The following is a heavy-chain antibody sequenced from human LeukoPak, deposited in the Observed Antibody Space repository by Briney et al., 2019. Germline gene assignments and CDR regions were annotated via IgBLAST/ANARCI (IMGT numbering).Heavy chain of an antibody. Sequence: SETLSLTCAVYGGSFSDYYWSWIRQPPGKGLEWIGEINHSRSTNYNPSLKSRVTISVDTSKNQFSLKLTSVTAADTAVYYCTSLYSSNWYLGDYWGQGALVTVSS. J-gene: IGHJ4*02. CDR1: GGSFSDYY. D-gene: IGHD6-13*01. V-gene: IGHV4-34*01. CDR3: TSLYSSNWYLGDY. CDR2: INHSRST.